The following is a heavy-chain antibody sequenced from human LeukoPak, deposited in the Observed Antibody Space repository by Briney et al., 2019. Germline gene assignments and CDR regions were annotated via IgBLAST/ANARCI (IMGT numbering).Heavy chain of an antibody. CDR2: IIPIFGTA. CDR3: ARDLDSSGYFALA. CDR1: GGTFSSYA. V-gene: IGHV1-69*06. Sequence: SVKVSCKASGGTFSSYAISWVRQAPGQGLEWMGGIIPIFGTANYAQKFQGRVTITADKSTSTAYMELSSLRSEDTAVYYCARDLDSSGYFALAWGQGTLVTVSS. J-gene: IGHJ5*02. D-gene: IGHD3-22*01.